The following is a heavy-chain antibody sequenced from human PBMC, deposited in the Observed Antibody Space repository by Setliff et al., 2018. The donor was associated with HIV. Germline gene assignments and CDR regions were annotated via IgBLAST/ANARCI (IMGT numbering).Heavy chain of an antibody. V-gene: IGHV4-34*01. D-gene: IGHD3-10*01. CDR2: INHNGNI. J-gene: IGHJ5*02. CDR1: GGSFSDNY. Sequence: SETRSLTCALYGGSFSDNYWSWIRQPPGKGLGWNAEINHNGNINYNPSLKSRVTISMDPSKKQFSLKLSSVTAADTAVYYCARGSLYYGLGSHYLRSWFDPWGQGTLVTVSS. CDR3: ARGSLYYGLGSHYLRSWFDP.